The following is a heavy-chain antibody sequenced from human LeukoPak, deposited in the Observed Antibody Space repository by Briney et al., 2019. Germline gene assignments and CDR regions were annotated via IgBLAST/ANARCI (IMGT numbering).Heavy chain of an antibody. D-gene: IGHD6-19*01. V-gene: IGHV3-48*01. Sequence: GGSLRLSCAASGFTFSSYSMNWVRQAPGKGLEWVSYISSSSSTIYYADSVKGRFTISRDNAKNSLYLQMNSLRAEDTAVYYSARDAHSGYSSGWYAGTDFDYWGQGTLVTVSS. CDR3: ARDAHSGYSSGWYAGTDFDY. CDR1: GFTFSSYS. J-gene: IGHJ4*02. CDR2: ISSSSSTI.